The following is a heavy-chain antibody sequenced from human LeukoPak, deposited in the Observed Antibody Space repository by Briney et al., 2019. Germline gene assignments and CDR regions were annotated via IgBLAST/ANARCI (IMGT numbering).Heavy chain of an antibody. CDR2: ISSSSNYI. CDR3: ARDGSSSLHYGMDV. D-gene: IGHD3-10*01. V-gene: IGHV3-21*01. CDR1: GFTFSTYT. Sequence: PGGSLRLSCAASGFTFSTYTMNWVRQAPGKGLEWVSSISSSSNYIYHADSVKGRFTISRDNAKNSLFLQMNSLRVEDTAVYYCARDGSSSLHYGMDVWGQGTTVTVSS. J-gene: IGHJ6*02.